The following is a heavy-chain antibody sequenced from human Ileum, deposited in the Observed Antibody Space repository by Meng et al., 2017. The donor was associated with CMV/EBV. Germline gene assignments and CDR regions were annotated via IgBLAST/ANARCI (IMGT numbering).Heavy chain of an antibody. D-gene: IGHD5-24*01. CDR3: ASGRLQFTPSALQH. Sequence: QGQLQQRGAGLLKPSETLALTCAVSGEPLNGFFCSWIRQPPGRGLEWIGEVNNRGRTNYNPSLKSRLTISIDTSKRQLSLMVTSVTAADSAIYYCASGRLQFTPSALQHWGPGTLVTVSS. J-gene: IGHJ1*01. CDR1: GEPLNGFF. CDR2: VNNRGRT. V-gene: IGHV4-34*02.